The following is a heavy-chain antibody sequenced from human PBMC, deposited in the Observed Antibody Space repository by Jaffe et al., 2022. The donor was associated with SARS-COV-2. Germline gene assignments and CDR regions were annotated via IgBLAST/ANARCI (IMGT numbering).Heavy chain of an antibody. Sequence: QVQLVESGGGVVQPGRSLRLSCAASGFTFSSYGMHWVRQAPGKGLEWVAVISYDGSNKYYADSVKGRFTISRDNSKNTLYLQMNSLRAEDTAVYYCAAGVAGTFNYYYYGMDVWGQGTTVTVSS. J-gene: IGHJ6*02. D-gene: IGHD6-19*01. CDR2: ISYDGSNK. CDR3: AAGVAGTFNYYYYGMDV. V-gene: IGHV3-30*03. CDR1: GFTFSSYG.